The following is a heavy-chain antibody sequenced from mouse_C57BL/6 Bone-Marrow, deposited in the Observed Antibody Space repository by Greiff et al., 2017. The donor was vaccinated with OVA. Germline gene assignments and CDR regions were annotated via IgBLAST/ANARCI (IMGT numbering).Heavy chain of an antibody. J-gene: IGHJ2*01. Sequence: EVKLMESGGDLVKPGGSLKLSCAASGFTFSSYGMSWVRQTPDKRLEWVATISSGGSYTYYPDSVKGRFTISRDNAKNTLYLQMSSLKSEDTAIYYFARHYDGSSYYWGQGTTLTVSS. V-gene: IGHV5-6*01. CDR3: ARHYDGSSYY. D-gene: IGHD1-1*01. CDR1: GFTFSSYG. CDR2: ISSGGSYT.